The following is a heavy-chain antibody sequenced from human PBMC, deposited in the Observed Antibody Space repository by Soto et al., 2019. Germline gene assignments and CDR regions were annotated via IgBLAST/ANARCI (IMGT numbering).Heavy chain of an antibody. D-gene: IGHD6-19*01. CDR1: GDSISRGGYY. Sequence: QVQLQESGPGLVKPSQTLSLTCTVSGDSISRGGYYWSWIRQHPAKGLEWIGYIYYSGSTYYNPSLKSRVTISVDTSKNRFSRKLSSVTAADTAVYYCARAEGGEQWFADYWGQGTLVTVSS. J-gene: IGHJ4*02. CDR2: IYYSGST. CDR3: ARAEGGEQWFADY. V-gene: IGHV4-31*03.